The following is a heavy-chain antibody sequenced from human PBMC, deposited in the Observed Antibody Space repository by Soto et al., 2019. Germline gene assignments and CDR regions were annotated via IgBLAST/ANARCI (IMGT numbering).Heavy chain of an antibody. J-gene: IGHJ4*01. Sequence: PSETLSLTCTVSGGSISSSRYYWGWIRQPPGQGLEWIGSIYYSGSTYYNPSLQSRVTISVDTSKNQFSLKLSSVTAADTAVYYCARHDRPYFVILTGHYYPPPGYFGYRGQGTLVTRPS. D-gene: IGHD3-9*01. CDR1: GGSISSSRYY. V-gene: IGHV4-39*01. CDR2: IYYSGST. CDR3: ARHDRPYFVILTGHYYPPPGYFGY.